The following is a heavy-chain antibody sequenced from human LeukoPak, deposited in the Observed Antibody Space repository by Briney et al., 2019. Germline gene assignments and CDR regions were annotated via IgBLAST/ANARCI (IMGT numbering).Heavy chain of an antibody. Sequence: PSETLSLTCTVSGGSISSGDYYWSWIRQPPGKGLEWIGYIYYSGSTYYNPSLKSRVTISVDTSKIQFSLKLSSVTAADTAVYYGARVGREFMVSDYWGQGTLVTVSS. D-gene: IGHD3-10*01. CDR2: IYYSGST. V-gene: IGHV4-30-4*01. CDR1: GGSISSGDYY. CDR3: ARVGREFMVSDY. J-gene: IGHJ4*02.